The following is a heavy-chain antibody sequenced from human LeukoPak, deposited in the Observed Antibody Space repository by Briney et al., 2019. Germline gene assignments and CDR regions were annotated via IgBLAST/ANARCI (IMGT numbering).Heavy chain of an antibody. D-gene: IGHD5-18*01. CDR2: ISATDSRP. J-gene: IGHJ4*02. V-gene: IGHV3-23*01. Sequence: GGSLRLSCAASGFTFSIYAMSWVRQAPGKGLEWVSAISATDSRPYYADSVKGRFTISRDNSKSTLCLQLNGLRGEDTAIYYCAKDLSYGFDYWGQGTLVTVSS. CDR1: GFTFSIYA. CDR3: AKDLSYGFDY.